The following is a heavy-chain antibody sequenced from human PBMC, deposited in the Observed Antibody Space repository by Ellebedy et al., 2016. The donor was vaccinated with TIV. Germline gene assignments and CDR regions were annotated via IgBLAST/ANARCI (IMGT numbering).Heavy chain of an antibody. D-gene: IGHD3-3*01. Sequence: MPSETLSLTCTASGCSISSYYWSWFRQPPGKGLEWIGYIYYSGSTNYNPTLRSRVTISVDTSKNQFSLKLSSVNAADTAVYYCARARYDFWSGYSGFDYWGQGTLVTVSS. V-gene: IGHV4-59*12. CDR3: ARARYDFWSGYSGFDY. CDR1: GCSISSYY. J-gene: IGHJ4*02. CDR2: IYYSGST.